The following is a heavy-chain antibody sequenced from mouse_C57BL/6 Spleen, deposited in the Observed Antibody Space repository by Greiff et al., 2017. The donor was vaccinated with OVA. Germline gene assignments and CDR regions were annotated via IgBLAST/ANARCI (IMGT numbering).Heavy chain of an antibody. CDR3: ARDGGGGFAY. CDR1: GYSITSGYD. V-gene: IGHV3-1*01. J-gene: IGHJ3*01. Sequence: DVKLQESGPGMVKPSQSLSLTCTVTGYSITSGYDWHWIRHFPGNKLEWMGYISYSGSTNYNPSLKSRISITHDTSKNHFFLKLNSVTTEDTATYYWARDGGGGFAYWGQGTLVTVSA. CDR2: ISYSGST.